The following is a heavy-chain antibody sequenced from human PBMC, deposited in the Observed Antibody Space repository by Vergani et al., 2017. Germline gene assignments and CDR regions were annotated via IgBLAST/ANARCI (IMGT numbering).Heavy chain of an antibody. CDR3: AKDFVPGRAFDI. CDR2: IRYDDSRNK. Sequence: VQLVESGGGVVQPGESLRLSCAASTSGFTFNNSNMHWVRQAPGKGLEWVAFIRYDDSRNKYYAASVQGRFIISRDNSKNTVFLQMNSLRPEDTALYYCAKDFVPGRAFDIWGRGTMVTVSS. V-gene: IGHV3-30*02. J-gene: IGHJ3*02. CDR1: GFTFNNSN.